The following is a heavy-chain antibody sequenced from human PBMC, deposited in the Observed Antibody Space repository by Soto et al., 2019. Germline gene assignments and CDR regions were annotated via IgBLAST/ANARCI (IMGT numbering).Heavy chain of an antibody. CDR1: GFTFSSYS. Sequence: EVQLVESGGGLVKPGGSLRLSCAASGFTFSSYSMNWVRQAPGKGLEWVSSISSSRSYIYYADSVKGRFTISRDNAKNSLYLQMNSLRAEDTAVYYCARDGYSSSWGVDYWGQGTLVTVSS. J-gene: IGHJ4*02. CDR3: ARDGYSSSWGVDY. CDR2: ISSSRSYI. D-gene: IGHD6-13*01. V-gene: IGHV3-21*01.